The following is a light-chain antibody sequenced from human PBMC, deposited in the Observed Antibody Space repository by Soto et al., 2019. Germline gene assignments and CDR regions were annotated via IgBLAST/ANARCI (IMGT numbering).Light chain of an antibody. J-gene: IGLJ1*01. Sequence: QSVLTQPRSVSGSPGQSVTISCTGTSSDVGGYNYVSWYQQHPGKAPKLMIYDVSKRPSGVPDRFSGSKSGNTASLTISGLQADDEADYYCCSYAGSYPYVLGTGTKVTV. CDR1: SSDVGGYNY. CDR3: CSYAGSYPYV. CDR2: DVS. V-gene: IGLV2-11*01.